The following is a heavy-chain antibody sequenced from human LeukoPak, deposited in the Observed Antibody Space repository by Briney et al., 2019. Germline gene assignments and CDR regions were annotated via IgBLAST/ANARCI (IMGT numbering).Heavy chain of an antibody. CDR1: GLNVSDYG. J-gene: IGHJ4*01. CDR3: TLYFDYGGGLVRTY. V-gene: IGHV3-30*04. CDR2: ISYDGTSI. Sequence: GGSLRRASAVSGLNVSDYGLHWVRQAPGKGLEWVAGISYDGTSIHYTDCVRGRFTVSRDNSQNMLYLQMKSLRAEDTAMYYSTLYFDYGGGLVRTYWG. D-gene: IGHD3-16*01.